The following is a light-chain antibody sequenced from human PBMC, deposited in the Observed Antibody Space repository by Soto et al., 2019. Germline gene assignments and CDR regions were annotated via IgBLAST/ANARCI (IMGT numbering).Light chain of an antibody. CDR1: QSVSAW. CDR3: QQYSTYSLT. V-gene: IGKV1-5*01. Sequence: DIQMTQSPSTLSASVGDRVTISCRASQSVSAWLAGYQQKPGNAPKLLISDASSLKSGVPSRFSGSGYGTEFTLTISSLQPEDFATYYCQQYSTYSLTFGGGTKVEIK. CDR2: DAS. J-gene: IGKJ4*01.